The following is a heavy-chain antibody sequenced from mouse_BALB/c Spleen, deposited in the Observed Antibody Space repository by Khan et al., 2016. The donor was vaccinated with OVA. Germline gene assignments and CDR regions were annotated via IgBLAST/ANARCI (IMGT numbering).Heavy chain of an antibody. J-gene: IGHJ3*01. CDR2: MIYTGYT. Sequence: EVKLLESGPSLVKPSQTLSLTCSVTGDSITSGYWSWIRKFPGNKLEYMGYMIYTGYTDYNPSLKRRLAITRHTSKNQYYLQLNSVTTEDTATCYCARSTYRYAFAYWGQGTLVTVSA. CDR3: ARSTYRYAFAY. V-gene: IGHV3-8*02. CDR1: GDSITSGY. D-gene: IGHD2-14*01.